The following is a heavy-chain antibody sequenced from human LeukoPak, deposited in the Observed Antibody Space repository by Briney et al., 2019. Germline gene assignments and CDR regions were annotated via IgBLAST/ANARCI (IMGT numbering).Heavy chain of an antibody. V-gene: IGHV3-33*01. CDR3: ARDAPGGRYFDY. J-gene: IGHJ4*02. CDR2: IWYDGSNK. D-gene: IGHD1-26*01. Sequence: PERSLRLSCAASGFTFSSYGMHWVRQAPGKGLEWVAVIWYDGSNKDYADSVKRRFNIYRDNSKNTLYLQMNSLRVEDTAVYYCARDAPGGRYFDYWGQGTLVTVSS. CDR1: GFTFSSYG.